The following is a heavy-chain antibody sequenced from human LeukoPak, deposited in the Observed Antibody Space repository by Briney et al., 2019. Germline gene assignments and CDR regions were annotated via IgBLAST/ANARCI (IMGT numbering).Heavy chain of an antibody. CDR1: GFTVSSNY. Sequence: GGSLRLSCAASGFTVSSNYMSWVRQAPGKGLEWVAVIWYDGGNKYYADSVKGRFTISRDSSKNTLYLEMNSLRAEDTAVYYCARDGGELEPDAFDIWGQGTMVTVSS. V-gene: IGHV3-33*08. D-gene: IGHD1-1*01. J-gene: IGHJ3*02. CDR3: ARDGGELEPDAFDI. CDR2: IWYDGGNK.